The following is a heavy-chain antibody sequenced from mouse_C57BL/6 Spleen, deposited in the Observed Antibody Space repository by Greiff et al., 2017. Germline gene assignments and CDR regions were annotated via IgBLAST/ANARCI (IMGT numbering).Heavy chain of an antibody. V-gene: IGHV1-55*01. D-gene: IGHD3-3*01. J-gene: IGHJ1*03. Sequence: QLQQPGAELVKPGASVKMSCKASGYTFTSYWITWVKQRPGQGLEWIGDIYPGSGSTNYNEKFKSKATLTVDTSSSTAYMQLSSLTSEDSAVYYCARKEGTHWYFDVWGTGTTVTVSS. CDR2: IYPGSGST. CDR1: GYTFTSYW. CDR3: ARKEGTHWYFDV.